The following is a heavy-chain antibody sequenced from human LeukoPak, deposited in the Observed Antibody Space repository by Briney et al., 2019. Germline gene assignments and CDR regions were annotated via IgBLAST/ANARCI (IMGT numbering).Heavy chain of an antibody. Sequence: GGSLRLSCAASGLTFSSYAMSWVRQAPGKGLDWVSTIGGTGGSTYYGDSVKGRFTISRDNSKNTLYLQMNSLRAEDTAVYFCASRENNYGLGDWGQGTLVTVSS. CDR1: GLTFSSYA. J-gene: IGHJ1*01. D-gene: IGHD3-10*01. CDR2: IGGTGGST. V-gene: IGHV3-23*01. CDR3: ASRENNYGLGD.